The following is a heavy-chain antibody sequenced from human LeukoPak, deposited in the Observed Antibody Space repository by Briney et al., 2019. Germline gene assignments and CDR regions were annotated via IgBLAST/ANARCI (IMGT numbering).Heavy chain of an antibody. V-gene: IGHV5-51*01. CDR2: IYPGDSDT. J-gene: IGHJ2*01. CDR3: ARPSMVRGATSLYRYFDL. D-gene: IGHD3-10*01. CDR1: GYSFTSYW. Sequence: ESLKISCKGSGYSFTSYWIGWVRQMPRKGLEWMGIIYPGDSDTRYSPSFQGQVTISADKSISTAYLQWSSLKASDTAMYYCARPSMVRGATSLYRYFDLWGRGTLVTVSS.